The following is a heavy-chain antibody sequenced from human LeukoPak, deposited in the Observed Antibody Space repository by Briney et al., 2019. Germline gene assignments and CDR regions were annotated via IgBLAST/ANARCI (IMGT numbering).Heavy chain of an antibody. V-gene: IGHV1-8*03. CDR2: MNPNSGNT. Sequence: ASVKVSCKASGYTFTSFGISWVRQAPGQGLEWMGWMNPNSGNTGYAQKFQGRVTITRNTSISTAYMELSSLRSEDTAVYYCARGPTGTDYWGQGTLGTVSS. J-gene: IGHJ4*02. D-gene: IGHD1-1*01. CDR1: GYTFTSFG. CDR3: ARGPTGTDY.